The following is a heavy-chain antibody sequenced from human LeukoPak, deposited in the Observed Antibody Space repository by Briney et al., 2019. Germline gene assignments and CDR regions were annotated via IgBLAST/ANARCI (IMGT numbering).Heavy chain of an antibody. V-gene: IGHV3-21*01. CDR1: GFTFSGYS. CDR2: ISSSSSYI. J-gene: IGHJ4*02. D-gene: IGHD2-2*02. CDR3: ARDPECSSTSCYMLDY. Sequence: GGSLRLSCAASGFTFSGYSMNWVRQAPGRGLEWVSSISSSSSYIYYADSVKGRFTISRDNAKNSLYLQMNSLRAEDTAVYYCARDPECSSTSCYMLDYWGQGTLVTVSS.